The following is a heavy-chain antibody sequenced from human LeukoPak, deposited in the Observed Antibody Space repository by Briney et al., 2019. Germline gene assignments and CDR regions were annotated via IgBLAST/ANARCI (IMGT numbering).Heavy chain of an antibody. V-gene: IGHV1-2*02. CDR3: ARGRLLDAFDI. D-gene: IGHD2-15*01. CDR2: INPNSGGT. Sequence: ASVKVSCKASGYTFTGYYMHWVRQAPGQGLEWMGWINPNSGGTNYAQKFQGRVTMTTDTSTSTAYMELRSLRSDDTAVYYCARGRLLDAFDIWGQGTMVTVSS. J-gene: IGHJ3*02. CDR1: GYTFTGYY.